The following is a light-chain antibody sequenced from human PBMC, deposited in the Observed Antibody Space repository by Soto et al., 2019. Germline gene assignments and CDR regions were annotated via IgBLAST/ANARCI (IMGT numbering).Light chain of an antibody. Sequence: QSVLTQPPSVSGAPGQRVTISCTGSSSNIGAGYDVHRSQQLPGTAPKLLIYGNSNRPSGVPDRFSGSKSGTSASLAITGLQAEDEADYYCQSYDSSLSGWVFGGGTKVTVL. CDR2: GNS. CDR1: SSNIGAGYD. V-gene: IGLV1-40*01. CDR3: QSYDSSLSGWV. J-gene: IGLJ3*02.